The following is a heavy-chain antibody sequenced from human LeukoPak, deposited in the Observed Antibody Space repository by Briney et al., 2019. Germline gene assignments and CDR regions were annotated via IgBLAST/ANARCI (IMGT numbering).Heavy chain of an antibody. D-gene: IGHD5-18*01. J-gene: IGHJ4*02. CDR3: AKDKRGYSYGPFDY. CDR1: GFTFDDYA. V-gene: IGHV3-9*01. CDR2: ISWNSGSI. Sequence: PGGSLRLSCAASGFTFDDYAMRWVRQAPGKGLEWVSGISWNSGSIGYADSVKGRFTISRDNAKNSLYLQMNSLRAEDTALYYCAKDKRGYSYGPFDYWGQGTLVTVSS.